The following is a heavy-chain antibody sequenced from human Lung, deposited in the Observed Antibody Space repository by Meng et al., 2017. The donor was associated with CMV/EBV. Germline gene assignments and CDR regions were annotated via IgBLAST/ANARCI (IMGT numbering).Heavy chain of an antibody. CDR2: SNHSGST. Sequence: AAYGASFQGYDGSWIRQPPGKGLEWIGESNHSGSTNHNPSLKSRVSISVDTSNNQFSLKLSSVTAADTAVYYCTRETDSDGYRPRFDPWGQGTLVTVSS. CDR1: GASFQGYD. J-gene: IGHJ5*02. CDR3: TRETDSDGYRPRFDP. D-gene: IGHD3-16*02. V-gene: IGHV4-34*01.